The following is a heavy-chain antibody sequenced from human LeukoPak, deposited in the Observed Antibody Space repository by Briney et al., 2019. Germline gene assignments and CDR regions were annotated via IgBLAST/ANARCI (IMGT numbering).Heavy chain of an antibody. CDR3: ARDHRLDAHNWFDP. Sequence: PSETLSLTCTVSGGSLSTYYWSWIRQPPGKGLEWIGYIYNSGSTNYSPSLRSRVTISVDTSKNQFSLKLSSVTAADTAVYYCARDHRLDAHNWFDPWGQGTLVTVSS. CDR2: IYNSGST. V-gene: IGHV4-4*08. CDR1: GGSLSTYY. J-gene: IGHJ5*02. D-gene: IGHD3/OR15-3a*01.